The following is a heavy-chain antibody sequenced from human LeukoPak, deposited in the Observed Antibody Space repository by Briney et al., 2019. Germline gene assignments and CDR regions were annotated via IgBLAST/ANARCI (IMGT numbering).Heavy chain of an antibody. D-gene: IGHD6-13*01. CDR2: INPSGGST. J-gene: IGHJ1*01. V-gene: IGHV1-46*01. CDR3: ARGGSSWYQGSFQH. Sequence: GASVKVSCKASGYTFTSYDMHWVRQAPGQGLHRMGIINPSGGSTSYAQIFQGRVTMTRDTSTSTVYTGLSSLRSEDTAVYYRARGGSSWYQGSFQHWGQGTLVTVSS. CDR1: GYTFTSYD.